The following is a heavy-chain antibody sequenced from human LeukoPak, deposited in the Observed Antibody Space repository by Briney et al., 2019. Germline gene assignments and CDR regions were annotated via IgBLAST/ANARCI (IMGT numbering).Heavy chain of an antibody. CDR1: GFTFSSYS. J-gene: IGHJ4*02. V-gene: IGHV3-21*01. CDR2: ISSSSSYI. D-gene: IGHD3-22*01. Sequence: GGSLRLSCAASGFTFSSYSMNWVRQAPGKGLEWVSSISSSSSYIYYADSVKGRFTISRGNAKNSLYLQMNSLRAEDTAVYYCARAEEYYYDSSGCYFWWGQGTLVTVSS. CDR3: ARAEEYYYDSSGCYFW.